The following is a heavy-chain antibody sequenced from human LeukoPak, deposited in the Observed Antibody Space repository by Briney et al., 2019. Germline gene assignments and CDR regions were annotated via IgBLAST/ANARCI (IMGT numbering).Heavy chain of an antibody. V-gene: IGHV4-39*07. CDR1: GGSISSSSYY. D-gene: IGHD1-26*01. CDR2: IYYSGST. CDR3: ASIVGATLLAY. J-gene: IGHJ4*02. Sequence: SETLSLTCTVSGGSISSSSYYWGWIRQPPGKGLEWIGSIYYSGSTYYNPSLKSRVTISVDTSKNQFSLKLSSVTAADTAVYYCASIVGATLLAYWGQGTLVTVSS.